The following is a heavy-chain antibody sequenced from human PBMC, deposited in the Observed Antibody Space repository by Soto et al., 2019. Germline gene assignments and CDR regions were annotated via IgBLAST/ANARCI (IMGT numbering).Heavy chain of an antibody. V-gene: IGHV6-1*01. CDR2: TYYRSKWYN. Sequence: SPTLSLTCAISGDSVSSNSAAWNWIRQSPSRDLEWLGRTYYRSKWYNDYAVSGKSRITINPDTSKNQFSLQLNSVTPEVSAVYYCARERWFGEFFDYWGQGTLVTVSS. CDR1: GDSVSSNSAA. D-gene: IGHD3-10*01. CDR3: ARERWFGEFFDY. J-gene: IGHJ4*02.